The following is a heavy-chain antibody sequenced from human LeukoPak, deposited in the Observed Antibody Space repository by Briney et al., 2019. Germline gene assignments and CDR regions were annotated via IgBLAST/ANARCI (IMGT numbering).Heavy chain of an antibody. CDR3: AAKRMAGTDYYFES. J-gene: IGHJ4*02. Sequence: GGSLRLSCAASGVTFSSYAMNWVRPAPGKGLGWDSSLQANGDETHYADSVKGPLTISRDNSKATLYLQMNSVRADDTALYYCAAKRMAGTDYYFESWGQGTLVTVSS. D-gene: IGHD6-19*01. V-gene: IGHV3-23*01. CDR2: LQANGDET. CDR1: GVTFSSYA.